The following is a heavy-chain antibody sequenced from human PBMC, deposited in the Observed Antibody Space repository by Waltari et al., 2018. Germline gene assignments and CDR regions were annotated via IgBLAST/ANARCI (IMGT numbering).Heavy chain of an antibody. J-gene: IGHJ4*02. V-gene: IGHV4-34*01. Sequence: QVQLQQWGAGLLKPSETLSLTGAVYGGSFSGYYWSWIRQPPGKGLEWIGEINHSGSTNYNPSLKSRVTISVDTSKNQFSLKLSSVTAADTAVYYCAVNYDFWSGYWTSLDYWGQGTLVTVSS. CDR3: AVNYDFWSGYWTSLDY. CDR1: GGSFSGYY. D-gene: IGHD3-3*01. CDR2: INHSGST.